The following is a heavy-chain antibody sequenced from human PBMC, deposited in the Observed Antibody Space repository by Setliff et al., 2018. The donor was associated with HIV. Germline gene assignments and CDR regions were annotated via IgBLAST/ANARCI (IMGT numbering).Heavy chain of an antibody. J-gene: IGHJ6*02. V-gene: IGHV1-3*01. D-gene: IGHD4-4*01. CDR3: ARDSGDDYSDYYYYGMDV. CDR1: GYTFTSYA. Sequence: ASVKVSCKASGYTFTSYAMHWVRQAPGQRLEWMGWINAGNGDTKYSQKFQGRVTLTWDTSASTAYMELSSLRSEDTALYYCARDSGDDYSDYYYYGMDVWGQGTTVTVSS. CDR2: INAGNGDT.